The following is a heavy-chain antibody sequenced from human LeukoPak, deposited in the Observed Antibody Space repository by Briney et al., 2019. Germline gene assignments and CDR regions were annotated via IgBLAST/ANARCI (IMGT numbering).Heavy chain of an antibody. D-gene: IGHD2-15*01. V-gene: IGHV4-59*08. CDR1: GGSISSYY. J-gene: IGHJ2*01. CDR3: ARHELVVVAASKGYWYFDL. CDR2: IYYSGST. Sequence: SETLSLTCTVSGGSISSYYWSWIRQPPGKGLEWIGYIYYSGSTNYNPSLKSRVTISVDTSKNQFSLKLSSVTAADTAVYYCARHELVVVAASKGYWYFDLWGRGTLVTVSS.